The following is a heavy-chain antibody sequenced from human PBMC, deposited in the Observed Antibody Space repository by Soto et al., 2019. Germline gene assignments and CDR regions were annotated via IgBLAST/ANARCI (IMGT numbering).Heavy chain of an antibody. Sequence: EVQLVESGGGLVQPGGSLRLSCAASGFTLNSYWMHWVRQAPGKGLVWVSRINSDGSSTSYADSVKGRFTISRDNARNTLYLQMNSLRAEDTAVYYCVRVAYGDLGNWGQGTLVTVSS. J-gene: IGHJ4*02. CDR3: VRVAYGDLGN. CDR1: GFTLNSYW. CDR2: INSDGSST. V-gene: IGHV3-74*01. D-gene: IGHD4-17*01.